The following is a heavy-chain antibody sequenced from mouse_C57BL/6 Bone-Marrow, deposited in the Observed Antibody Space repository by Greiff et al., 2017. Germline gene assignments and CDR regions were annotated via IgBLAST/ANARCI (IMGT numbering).Heavy chain of an antibody. CDR3: ARGATVVASDWYFDV. CDR1: GYSITSDY. CDR2: ISYSGST. Sequence: EVNVVESGPGLAKPSQTLSLTCSVTGYSITSDYWNWIRKFPGNKLEYMGYISYSGSTYYNPSLKSRISITRDTSKNQYYLQLNSVTTEDTATYYCARGATVVASDWYFDVWGTGTTVTVSS. J-gene: IGHJ1*03. D-gene: IGHD1-1*01. V-gene: IGHV3-8*01.